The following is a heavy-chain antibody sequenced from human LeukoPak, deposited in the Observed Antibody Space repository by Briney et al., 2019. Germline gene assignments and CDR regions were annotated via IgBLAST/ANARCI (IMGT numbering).Heavy chain of an antibody. J-gene: IGHJ4*02. Sequence: PSGTLSLTCGVSGGSITNTNYWTWVRQPPGKGLEWIGEVNLQGSTNYNPSLMGRVAIPVDTSENHISLQLTSVTAADTAVYYCAREGGPYRPLDYSGQGTLVTVSS. V-gene: IGHV4-4*02. CDR3: AREGGPYRPLDY. CDR2: VNLQGST. CDR1: GGSITNTNY.